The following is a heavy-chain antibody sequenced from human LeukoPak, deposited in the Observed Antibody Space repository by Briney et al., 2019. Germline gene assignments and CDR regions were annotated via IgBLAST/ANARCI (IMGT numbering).Heavy chain of an antibody. J-gene: IGHJ4*02. Sequence: GESLKISCKGSGYSLTSYWIGWVRQMPGKGLEWMGIIYPGDSDTRYSPSVQGQVTISADKSISTAYLQWSSMKASDTAMYYCARGSMVRGVILPNFDYWGQGTLVTVSS. CDR3: ARGSMVRGVILPNFDY. CDR1: GYSLTSYW. CDR2: IYPGDSDT. V-gene: IGHV5-51*01. D-gene: IGHD3-10*01.